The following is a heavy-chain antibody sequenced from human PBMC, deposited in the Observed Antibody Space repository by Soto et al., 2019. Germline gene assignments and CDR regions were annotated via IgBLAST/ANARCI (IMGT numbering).Heavy chain of an antibody. CDR1: GYTFTSYK. D-gene: IGHD4-17*01. Sequence: ASVKVSCKASGYTFTSYKMHWVRQAPGQGLECMGIINPSGGSTSYEQKFQGRVTMTRDTSTSTVYMELSGLRSEDTAVYYCARTPGDYIPSYYYYYGMDVWGQGTTVTVS. CDR3: ARTPGDYIPSYYYYYGMDV. V-gene: IGHV1-46*01. J-gene: IGHJ6*02. CDR2: INPSGGST.